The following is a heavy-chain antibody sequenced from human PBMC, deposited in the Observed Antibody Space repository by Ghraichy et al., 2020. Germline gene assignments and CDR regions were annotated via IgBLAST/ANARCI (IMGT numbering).Heavy chain of an antibody. J-gene: IGHJ3*02. CDR1: GFTFSSYA. CDR3: AKEGRTGGNYPDSFDI. V-gene: IGHV3-23*01. CDR2: ISGSGGGT. D-gene: IGHD1-26*01. Sequence: GGSLRLSCAASGFTFSSYAMSWVRQAPGKGLEWVSAISGSGGGTFYADSVRGRFTISRDNSKNTLYLQRNSLRAEDTAINYCAKEGRTGGNYPDSFDIWGQGTMVTVSS.